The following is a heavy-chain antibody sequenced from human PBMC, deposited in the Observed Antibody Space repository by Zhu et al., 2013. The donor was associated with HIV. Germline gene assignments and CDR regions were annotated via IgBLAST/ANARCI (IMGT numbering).Heavy chain of an antibody. V-gene: IGHV1-8*01. CDR1: GYTFTSYD. CDR2: MNPNSGNT. CDR3: ARWQQLVQNYYYYGMDV. Sequence: QVQLVQSGAEVKKPGASVKVSCKASGYTFTSYDINWVRQATGQGLEWMGWMNPNSGNTGYAQKFQGRVTMTRNTSISTAYMELSSLRSEDTAVYYCARWQQLVQNYYYYGMDVWGQGTTVTVSS. J-gene: IGHJ6*02. D-gene: IGHD6-13*01.